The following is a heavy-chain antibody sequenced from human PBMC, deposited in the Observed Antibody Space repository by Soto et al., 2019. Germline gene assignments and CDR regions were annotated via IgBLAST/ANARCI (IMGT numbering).Heavy chain of an antibody. J-gene: IGHJ3*02. CDR1: GGTFSSYT. CDR2: IIPILGIA. D-gene: IGHD4-17*01. CDR3: ARDFWGDNRDYQEAFDI. Sequence: ASVKVSCKASGGTFSSYTISWVRQAPGQGLEWMGRIIPILGIANYAQKFQGRVTITADKSTSTAYMELSSLRSEDTAVYYCARDFWGDNRDYQEAFDIWGQGTMVTVSS. V-gene: IGHV1-69*04.